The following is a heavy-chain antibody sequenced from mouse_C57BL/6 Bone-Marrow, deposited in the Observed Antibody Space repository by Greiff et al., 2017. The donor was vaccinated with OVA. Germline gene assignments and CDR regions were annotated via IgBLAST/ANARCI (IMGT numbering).Heavy chain of an antibody. D-gene: IGHD1-1*01. CDR1: GYTFTSYW. J-gene: IGHJ4*01. V-gene: IGHV1-55*01. CDR3: ARGFYYYGSSLGAMDY. CDR2: IYPGSGST. Sequence: QVQLQQPGAELVKPGASVTMSCKASGYTFTSYWITWVKQRPGQGLEWIGDIYPGSGSTTYNEKFKSKATLTADTSSSTAYMQLSSLTSEDSAVYYCARGFYYYGSSLGAMDYWGQGTSVTVSS.